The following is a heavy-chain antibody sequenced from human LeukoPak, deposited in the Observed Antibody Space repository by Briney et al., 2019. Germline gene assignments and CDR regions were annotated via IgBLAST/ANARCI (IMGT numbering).Heavy chain of an antibody. J-gene: IGHJ5*02. D-gene: IGHD5-12*01. CDR3: ARAYSGSSWFDP. CDR2: IYYSGST. CDR1: GGSISSGGYY. V-gene: IGHV4-31*03. Sequence: SETLSLTCTVSGGSISSGGYYWSWIRQHPGKGLEWIGYIYYSGSTYYNPSLKSRVTISVDTSKNQFSLKLSSVTAADTAVYYCARAYSGSSWFDPWGQGTLVTVSS.